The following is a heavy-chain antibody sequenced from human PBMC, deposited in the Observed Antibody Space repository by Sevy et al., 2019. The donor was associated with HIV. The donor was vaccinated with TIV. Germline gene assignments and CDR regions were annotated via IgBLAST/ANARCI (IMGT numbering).Heavy chain of an antibody. J-gene: IGHJ1*01. Sequence: GESLKISCKGSGYSFTTYWIGWVRQMPGKGLEWMGVIYPDDSDTRYSPSFQGPVTISVDKSISTAYLQWNSLKASDTATYYCARTCSDPTNFHHWGQGTLVTVSS. V-gene: IGHV5-51*01. CDR2: IYPDDSDT. CDR3: ARTCSDPTNFHH. CDR1: GYSFTTYW. D-gene: IGHD2-2*01.